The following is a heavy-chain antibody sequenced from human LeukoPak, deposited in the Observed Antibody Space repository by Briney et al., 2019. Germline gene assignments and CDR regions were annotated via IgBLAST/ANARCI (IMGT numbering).Heavy chain of an antibody. V-gene: IGHV4-59*01. CDR3: ARENGYRYDY. Sequence: SETLSLTCTVSGGSISNYYWSWIRQPPGKGLEWIGEINHSGSTNYNPSLKSRVTISTDMSKNQFSLKLSSVTAADTALYYCARENGYRYDYWGQGTLVTVSS. J-gene: IGHJ4*02. CDR1: GGSISNYY. CDR2: INHSGST. D-gene: IGHD5-18*01.